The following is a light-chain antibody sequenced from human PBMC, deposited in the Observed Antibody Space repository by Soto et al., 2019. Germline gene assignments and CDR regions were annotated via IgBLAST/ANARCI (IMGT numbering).Light chain of an antibody. Sequence: DIQMTQSPSTLSASVGDRVTITCRASQSISSWLAWYQQKPGKAPKLLIYDASSLESGVPSRFSGSGSGTELTLTISSLQPDDFATYYCQQYNSYSLWTFGQGTKLEIK. CDR2: DAS. J-gene: IGKJ2*02. V-gene: IGKV1-5*01. CDR3: QQYNSYSLWT. CDR1: QSISSW.